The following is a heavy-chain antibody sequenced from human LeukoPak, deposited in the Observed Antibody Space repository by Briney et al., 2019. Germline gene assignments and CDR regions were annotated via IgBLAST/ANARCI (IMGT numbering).Heavy chain of an antibody. V-gene: IGHV4-59*01. CDR3: ASARLGSGLEGAFDI. CDR2: IYYSGST. CDR1: GGSISSYF. D-gene: IGHD6-25*01. Sequence: SETLSLTCTVSGGSISSYFWSWVRQPPGKGLEWIGYIYYSGSTNYNPSLKSRVTISVDTSKNQFSLKLSSVTAADTAVYYCASARLGSGLEGAFDIWGQGTMVTVSS. J-gene: IGHJ3*02.